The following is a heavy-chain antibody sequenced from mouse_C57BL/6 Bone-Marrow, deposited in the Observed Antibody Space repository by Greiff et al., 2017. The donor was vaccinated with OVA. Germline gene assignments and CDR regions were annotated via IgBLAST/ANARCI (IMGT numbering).Heavy chain of an antibody. J-gene: IGHJ2*01. V-gene: IGHV1-64*01. CDR3: ARMGYGSSYDD. Sequence: VQLQQPGAELVKPGASVKLSCKASGYTFTSYWMHWVKQRPGQGLEWIGMIHPNSGSTNYNEKFKSKATLTVDKSSSTAYMQLSSLTSEDSAVYYCARMGYGSSYDDWSQGTTLTVSS. D-gene: IGHD1-1*01. CDR2: IHPNSGST. CDR1: GYTFTSYW.